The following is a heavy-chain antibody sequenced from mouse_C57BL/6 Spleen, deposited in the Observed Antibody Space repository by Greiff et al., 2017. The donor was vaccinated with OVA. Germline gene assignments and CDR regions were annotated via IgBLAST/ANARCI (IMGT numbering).Heavy chain of an antibody. Sequence: VQLQQSGGDLVKPGGSLKLSCAASGFTFSSYGMSWVRQTPDKRLEWVATISSGGSYTYYPASVKGRFTISRDNAKNTLYLKMSSLKSEDTAMYYCARQDLGGFAYWGQGTLVTVSA. J-gene: IGHJ3*01. CDR2: ISSGGSYT. CDR3: ARQDLGGFAY. V-gene: IGHV5-6*01. CDR1: GFTFSSYG.